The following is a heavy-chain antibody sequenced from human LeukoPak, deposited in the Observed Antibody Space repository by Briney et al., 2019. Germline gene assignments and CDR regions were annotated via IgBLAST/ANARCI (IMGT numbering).Heavy chain of an antibody. CDR2: IYYSGST. Sequence: SETLSLTCTVSGGSISSSSYYWGWIRQPPGQGLEWIGSIYYSGSTYYNPSLKSRVTISVDTSKNQFSLKLSSVTAADTAVYYCASSYYDSSGYNYWGQGTLVTVSS. J-gene: IGHJ4*02. CDR3: ASSYYDSSGYNY. D-gene: IGHD3-22*01. V-gene: IGHV4-39*07. CDR1: GGSISSSSYY.